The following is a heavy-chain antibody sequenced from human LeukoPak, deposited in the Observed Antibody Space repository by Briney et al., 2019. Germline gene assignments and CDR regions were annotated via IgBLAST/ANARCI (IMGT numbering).Heavy chain of an antibody. CDR1: GASVSSSH. CDR3: SEGYFEPFDH. V-gene: IGHV4-59*02. D-gene: IGHD2/OR15-2a*01. Sequence: SETLSLTCVVSGASVSSSHWNWIRQFPGKGPEWIGCLSYTGKTDYNPSLTSRVTISVDTSKNQVSLKLRSVTAADTAVYYCSEGYFEPFDHWGQGTLVTVSS. J-gene: IGHJ4*02. CDR2: LSYTGKT.